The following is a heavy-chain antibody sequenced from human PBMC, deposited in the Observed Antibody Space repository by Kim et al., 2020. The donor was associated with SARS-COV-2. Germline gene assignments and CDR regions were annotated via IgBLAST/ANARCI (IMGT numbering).Heavy chain of an antibody. Sequence: DSVRGRSTISRDHSKDTLYLQMNSLTPEDTAVYYCERDYGSSGWYNWFDPWGQGTLVTVSS. D-gene: IGHD6-19*01. V-gene: IGHV3-30*01. CDR3: ERDYGSSGWYNWFDP. J-gene: IGHJ5*02.